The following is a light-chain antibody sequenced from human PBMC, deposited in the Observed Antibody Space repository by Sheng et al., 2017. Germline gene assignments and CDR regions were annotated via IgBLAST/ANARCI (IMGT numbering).Light chain of an antibody. J-gene: IGLJ1*01. CDR1: APISETIL. CDR2: SDN. V-gene: IGLV1-44*01. CDR3: AAWDDRLNAYV. Sequence: QSVLTQAPSASGGPRAEGRPSLALEAAPISETILSTGISASQERPPNLLIYSDNQRPSGVSERFSASKSGSSASLAVSGLQPDDEGDYFCAAWDDRLNAYVFGDGTEVTVL.